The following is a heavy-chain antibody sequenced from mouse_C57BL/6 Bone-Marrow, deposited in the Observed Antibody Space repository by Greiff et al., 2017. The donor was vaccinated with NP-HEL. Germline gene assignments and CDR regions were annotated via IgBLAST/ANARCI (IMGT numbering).Heavy chain of an antibody. Sequence: DVMLVESGGGLVQPGESLKLSCESNEYEFPSHDMSWVRKTPEKRLELVAAINSDGGSTYYPDTMERRFIISRDNTKNTLYLQMSSLRSEDTALYYWARQGALLLRTEYFDVWGTGTTVTVSS. CDR1: EYEFPSHD. J-gene: IGHJ1*03. CDR2: INSDGGST. D-gene: IGHD1-1*01. V-gene: IGHV5-2*01. CDR3: ARQGALLLRTEYFDV.